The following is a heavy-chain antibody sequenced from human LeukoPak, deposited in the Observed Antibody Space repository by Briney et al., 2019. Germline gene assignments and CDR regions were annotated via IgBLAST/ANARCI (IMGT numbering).Heavy chain of an antibody. CDR2: IYRGGNT. Sequence: GGSLRLSCAASGFXVSSNYISWVRQAPGKGLEWVSFIYRGGNTYYADSVKGRFTISRDNSKNTLYFQMNSLRAEDTAVYYCARQYCSSTSCNGAFDIWGQGTMVTVSS. J-gene: IGHJ3*02. CDR3: ARQYCSSTSCNGAFDI. D-gene: IGHD2-2*01. CDR1: GFXVSSNY. V-gene: IGHV3-53*01.